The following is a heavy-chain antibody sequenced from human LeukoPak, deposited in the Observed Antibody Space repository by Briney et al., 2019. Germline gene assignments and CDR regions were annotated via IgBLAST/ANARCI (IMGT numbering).Heavy chain of an antibody. J-gene: IGHJ5*02. Sequence: GASVKVSCKASGYTFTGYYMHWVRQAPGQGLEWMGWINPNSGGTNYAQKFQGRVTMTRDTSISTAYMELSRLRSDDTAAYYCASGPPIVVVPAAIIFGFDPWGQGTLVTVSS. CDR3: ASGPPIVVVPAAIIFGFDP. V-gene: IGHV1-2*02. D-gene: IGHD2-2*02. CDR2: INPNSGGT. CDR1: GYTFTGYY.